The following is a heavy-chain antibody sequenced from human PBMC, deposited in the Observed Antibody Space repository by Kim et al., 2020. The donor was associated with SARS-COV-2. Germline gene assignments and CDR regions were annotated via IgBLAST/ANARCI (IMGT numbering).Heavy chain of an antibody. V-gene: IGHV4-59*01. CDR3: TRARTWSGWFDP. Sequence: NSTPTLKSRVTSSVDTSKNQCSLKLSSVTAADTAVYYCTRARTWSGWFDPWGQVTLVTVSS. D-gene: IGHD2-2*01. J-gene: IGHJ5*02.